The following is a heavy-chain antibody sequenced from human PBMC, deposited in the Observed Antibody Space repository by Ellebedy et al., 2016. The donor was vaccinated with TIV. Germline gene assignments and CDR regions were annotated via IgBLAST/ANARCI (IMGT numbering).Heavy chain of an antibody. CDR2: INHSGST. D-gene: IGHD3-10*01. Sequence: SETLSLTXAVYGGSFSGYYWSWIRQPPGKRLEWIGEINHSGSTNYNPSLKSRVTISVDTSKNQFSLKLSSVTAADTAVYYCAREGGGLLWFGESEFDPWGQGTLVTVSS. J-gene: IGHJ5*02. CDR3: AREGGGLLWFGESEFDP. V-gene: IGHV4-34*01. CDR1: GGSFSGYY.